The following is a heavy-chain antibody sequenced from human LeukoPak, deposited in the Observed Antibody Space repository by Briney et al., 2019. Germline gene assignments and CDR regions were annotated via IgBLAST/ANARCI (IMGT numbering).Heavy chain of an antibody. CDR2: IIPIFGTA. D-gene: IGHD4-11*01. CDR1: GGPFSSYA. J-gene: IGHJ4*02. Sequence: ASVKVSCKASGGPFSSYAISWVRQAPGQGLEWMGGIIPIFGTANYAQKFQGRVTITADESTSTAYMELSSLRSEDTAVYYCARDRVTTGESFDYWGQGTLVTVSS. CDR3: ARDRVTTGESFDY. V-gene: IGHV1-69*13.